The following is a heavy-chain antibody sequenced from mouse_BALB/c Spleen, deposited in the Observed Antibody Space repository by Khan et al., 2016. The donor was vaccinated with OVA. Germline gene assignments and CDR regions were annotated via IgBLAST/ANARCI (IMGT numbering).Heavy chain of an antibody. CDR2: IDPADGKT. V-gene: IGHV14-3*02. J-gene: IGHJ4*01. CDR1: GFNIKDTY. D-gene: IGHD1-2*01. CDR3: ASSFLLYAMDY. Sequence: VQLKQSGAELVKPGASVKLSCTGSGFNIKDTYIHWVKQRPEQGLELIGRIDPADGKTIYDPKFQGQVTLSADTSSNTAYLHLSSLTSEDTVVYYFASSFLLYAMDYWGQGTSVTVSS.